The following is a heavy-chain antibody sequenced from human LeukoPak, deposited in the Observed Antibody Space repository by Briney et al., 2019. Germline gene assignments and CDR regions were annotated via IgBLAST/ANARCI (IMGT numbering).Heavy chain of an antibody. D-gene: IGHD5-18*01. CDR1: GYTFTSYD. CDR3: ARRLRGYMVRFDP. Sequence: GASVKVSCKASGYTFTSYDINWVRQATGQGLEWMGWMNPNSGNTGYAQKFQGRVTMARNTSISTAYMELSSLRSEDTAVYYCARRLRGYMVRFDPWGQGTLVTVSS. J-gene: IGHJ5*02. CDR2: MNPNSGNT. V-gene: IGHV1-8*01.